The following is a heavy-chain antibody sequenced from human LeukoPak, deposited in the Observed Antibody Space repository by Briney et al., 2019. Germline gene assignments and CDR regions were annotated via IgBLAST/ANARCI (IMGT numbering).Heavy chain of an antibody. CDR2: IYYSGST. CDR1: GGSISSYY. J-gene: IGHJ4*02. V-gene: IGHV4-59*01. CDR3: ARDGAVAGTFDY. Sequence: SETLPLTCTVSGGSISSYYWSWIRQPPGKGLEWIGYIYYSGSTNYNPSLKSRVTISVDTSKNQFSLKLSSVTAADTAVYYCARDGAVAGTFDYWGQGTLVTVSS. D-gene: IGHD6-19*01.